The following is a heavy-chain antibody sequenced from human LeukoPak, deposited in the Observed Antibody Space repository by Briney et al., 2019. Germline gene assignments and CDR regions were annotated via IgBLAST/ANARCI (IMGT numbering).Heavy chain of an antibody. V-gene: IGHV4-59*01. Sequence: SETLSLTCTVSGGSISSYYWSWIRQPPGKGLEWIGYIYYSGSTNYNPSLKSRVTISVDTSKNQFSLKLSSVTAADTAVYYCAGVNGAYRYYFDYWGQGTLVTVSS. D-gene: IGHD4-17*01. CDR2: IYYSGST. CDR3: AGVNGAYRYYFDY. J-gene: IGHJ4*02. CDR1: GGSISSYY.